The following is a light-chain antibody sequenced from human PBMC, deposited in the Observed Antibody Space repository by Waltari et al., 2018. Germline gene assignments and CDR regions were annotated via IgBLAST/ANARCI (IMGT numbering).Light chain of an antibody. CDR2: GAS. J-gene: IGKJ1*01. CDR1: PCIGSH. V-gene: IGKV3-15*01. Sequence: EIVMTQSPVTLSVSPGERVTLSCRASPCIGSHLAWYQQKPGQPPRLLIYGASTRASGIPARFSGSGSETDFTLTISSLQSEDSALYYCQQYHNWPRGMFGQGTKVEFK. CDR3: QQYHNWPRGM.